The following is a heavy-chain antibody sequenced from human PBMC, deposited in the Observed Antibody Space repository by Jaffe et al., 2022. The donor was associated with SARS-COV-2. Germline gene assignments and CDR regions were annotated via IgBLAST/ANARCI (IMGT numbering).Heavy chain of an antibody. CDR1: GFTFSSYG. CDR2: ISYDGSNK. V-gene: IGHV3-30*03. CDR3: TSALVDY. Sequence: QVQLVESGGGVVQPGRSLRLSCAASGFTFSSYGMHWVRQAPGKGLEWVAVISYDGSNKYYADSVKGRFTISRDNSKNTLYLQMNSLRAEDTAVYYCTSALVDYWGQGTLVTVSS. J-gene: IGHJ4*02. D-gene: IGHD3-16*02.